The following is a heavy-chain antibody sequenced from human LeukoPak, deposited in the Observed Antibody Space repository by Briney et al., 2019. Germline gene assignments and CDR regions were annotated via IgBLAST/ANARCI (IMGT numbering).Heavy chain of an antibody. D-gene: IGHD6-6*01. CDR2: ISYDGSNK. V-gene: IGHV3-30-3*01. J-gene: IGHJ1*01. CDR1: GFTFSSYA. CDR3: ARDLAARPQWYFQH. Sequence: GRSLRLSCAASGFTFSSYAMHWVRQAPGKGLEWVAVISYDGSNKYYADSVKGRFTISRDNSKNTLYLQMNSLRAEDTAVYYCARDLAARPQWYFQHWGQGTLVTVSS.